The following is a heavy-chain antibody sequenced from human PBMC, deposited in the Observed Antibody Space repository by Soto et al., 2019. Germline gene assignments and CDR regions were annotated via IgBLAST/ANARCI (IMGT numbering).Heavy chain of an antibody. CDR1: GGSISSSSYY. Sequence: SETLSLTCTVSGGSISSSSYYWGWIRQPPGKGLEWIGSIYYSGSTYYNPSLKSRVTISVDTSKNQFSLKLSSVTAADTAVYYCARPISGAARPGAFDIWGRGTMVTVSS. V-gene: IGHV4-39*01. CDR2: IYYSGST. D-gene: IGHD6-6*01. J-gene: IGHJ3*02. CDR3: ARPISGAARPGAFDI.